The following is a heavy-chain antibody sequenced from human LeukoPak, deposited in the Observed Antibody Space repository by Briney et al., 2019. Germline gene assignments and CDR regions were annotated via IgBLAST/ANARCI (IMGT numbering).Heavy chain of an antibody. V-gene: IGHV6-1*01. Sequence: QPPSLPCAISGDVFSAKGVLWNWISRSPSGGLGWRGRTYYRSTWYNDYAVSVRGRITVNPDTSKNQFSLHLNSVTPEDTAVYYCARRLTQYDCFDPWGQGILVTVSS. J-gene: IGHJ5*02. CDR3: ARRLTQYDCFDP. CDR2: TYYRSTWYN. D-gene: IGHD2-2*01. CDR1: GDVFSAKGVL.